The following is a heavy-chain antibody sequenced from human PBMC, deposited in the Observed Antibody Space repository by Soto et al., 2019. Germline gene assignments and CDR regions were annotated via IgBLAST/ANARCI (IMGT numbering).Heavy chain of an antibody. Sequence: GGSLRLSCAASGFTFSSYAMSWVRQAPGKGLEWVSAISGSGGSTYYAESVKGRFTISRDNSKNTLYLQMNSLRAEDTAVYYCAKGGPLMTTVTPGAFDIWGQGTMVTVS. J-gene: IGHJ3*02. V-gene: IGHV3-23*01. CDR3: AKGGPLMTTVTPGAFDI. D-gene: IGHD4-4*01. CDR2: ISGSGGST. CDR1: GFTFSSYA.